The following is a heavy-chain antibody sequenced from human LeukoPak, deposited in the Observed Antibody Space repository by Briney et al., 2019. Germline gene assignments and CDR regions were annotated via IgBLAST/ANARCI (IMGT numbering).Heavy chain of an antibody. CDR3: AKEIDYGDYDALDI. J-gene: IGHJ3*02. CDR1: GFTFSSYA. V-gene: IGHV3-23*01. Sequence: GGSLRLTCAASGFTFSSYAMSWVRQAPGKGLEWVSAISGSGGSTYYADSVKGRFTISRDNSKNTLYVQMNSLRAEDRAVFYCAKEIDYGDYDALDIWGQGTMVTVSS. D-gene: IGHD4-17*01. CDR2: ISGSGGST.